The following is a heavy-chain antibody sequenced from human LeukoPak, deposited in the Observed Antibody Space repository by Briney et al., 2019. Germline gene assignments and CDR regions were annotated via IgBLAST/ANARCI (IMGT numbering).Heavy chain of an antibody. CDR1: GSTLTELS. J-gene: IGHJ2*01. Sequence: ASVKVSCKVSGSTLTELSMHWVRQAPGKGLEWMGGFDPEDGETIYAQKFQGRVTMTEDTSTDTAYMELSSLRSEDTAVYYCATGSYDSSGYFTRYFDLWGRGTLVTVSS. CDR3: ATGSYDSSGYFTRYFDL. CDR2: FDPEDGET. V-gene: IGHV1-24*01. D-gene: IGHD3-22*01.